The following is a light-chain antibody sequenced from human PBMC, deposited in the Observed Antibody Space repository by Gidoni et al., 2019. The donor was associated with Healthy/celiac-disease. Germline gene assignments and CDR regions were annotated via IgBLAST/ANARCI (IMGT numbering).Light chain of an antibody. CDR2: WAS. V-gene: IGKV4-1*01. Sequence: DIVMTQSPDSLGVSLGERATINCKSSKSVLYSTNNKNYLAWYQQKPGQPPKLLIYWASTLESGVPSRFSGSGSGTDFTLTISSLQAEDVAVYYCQQYYSTPLTFXGXTKVEIK. CDR3: QQYYSTPLT. CDR1: KSVLYSTNNKNY. J-gene: IGKJ4*01.